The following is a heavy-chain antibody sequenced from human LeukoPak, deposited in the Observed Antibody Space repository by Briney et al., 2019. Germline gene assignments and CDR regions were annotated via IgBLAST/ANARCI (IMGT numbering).Heavy chain of an antibody. CDR3: ARIVGATTPDY. CDR1: GFTFSDYY. D-gene: IGHD1-26*01. J-gene: IGHJ4*02. V-gene: IGHV3-7*01. CDR2: IKQDGSEK. Sequence: GGSLRLSCAASGFTFSDYYMSWIRQAPGKGLEWVANIKQDGSEKYYVDSVKGRFTISRDNAKNSLYLQMKNLRAEDTAVYYCARIVGATTPDYWGQGTLVTVSS.